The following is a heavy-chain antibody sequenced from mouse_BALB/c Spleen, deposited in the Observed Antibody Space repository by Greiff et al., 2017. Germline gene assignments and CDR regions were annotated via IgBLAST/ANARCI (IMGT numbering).Heavy chain of an antibody. CDR3: ARAYDGYLDD. Sequence: DVKLVESGGGLVQPGGSLRLSCATSGFTFTDYYMSWVRQPPGKALEWLGFIRNKANGYTTEYSASVKGRFTISRDNSQSILYLQMNTLRAEDSATYYCARAYDGYLDDWGQGTTLTVSS. D-gene: IGHD2-3*01. CDR1: GFTFTDYY. J-gene: IGHJ2*01. V-gene: IGHV7-3*02. CDR2: IRNKANGYTT.